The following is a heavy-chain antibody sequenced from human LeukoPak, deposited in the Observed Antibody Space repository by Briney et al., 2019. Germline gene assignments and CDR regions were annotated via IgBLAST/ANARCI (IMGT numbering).Heavy chain of an antibody. CDR2: IYYNGRT. CDR3: ARKGDSWFDP. CDR1: GGSISSYY. D-gene: IGHD3-16*01. Sequence: SETLSLTCTVSGGSISSYYWSWIRQPPGKGLEWIGYIYYNGRTNYNPSLKSRFTISVDTSKNQFSLKLSSVTAADTAVYYCARKGDSWFDPWGQGTLVTVSS. V-gene: IGHV4-59*12. J-gene: IGHJ5*02.